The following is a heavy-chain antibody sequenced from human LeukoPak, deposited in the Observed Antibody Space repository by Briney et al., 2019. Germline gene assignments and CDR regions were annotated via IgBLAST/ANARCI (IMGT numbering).Heavy chain of an antibody. V-gene: IGHV3-21*01. CDR1: GFNLGNYW. Sequence: GGSLRLSCAASGFNLGNYWLIHWVRQAPGKGLEWVSSISNSNSYIYYADSVKGRFTISRDNAKNSLYLQMNSLRAEDTAVYYCARAYYDFWSGYSNYMDVWGKGTTVTVSS. CDR2: ISNSNSYI. J-gene: IGHJ6*03. D-gene: IGHD3-3*01. CDR3: ARAYYDFWSGYSNYMDV.